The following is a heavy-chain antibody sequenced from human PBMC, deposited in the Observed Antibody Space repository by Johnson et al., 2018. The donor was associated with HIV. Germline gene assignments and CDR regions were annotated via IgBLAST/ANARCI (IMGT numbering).Heavy chain of an antibody. CDR1: GFTFSSYE. V-gene: IGHV3-48*03. J-gene: IGHJ3*02. Sequence: VQLVESGGGVVQPGRSLRLSCAASGFTFSSYEMNWVRQAPRKGLEWVSYISSSGSTIYYADSVKGRFTISRDNAKNSLYLQMNSLRAEDTAVYYCAREGGRYCSSTSCSKDAFDIWGQGTMVTVSS. CDR3: AREGGRYCSSTSCSKDAFDI. D-gene: IGHD2-2*01. CDR2: ISSSGSTI.